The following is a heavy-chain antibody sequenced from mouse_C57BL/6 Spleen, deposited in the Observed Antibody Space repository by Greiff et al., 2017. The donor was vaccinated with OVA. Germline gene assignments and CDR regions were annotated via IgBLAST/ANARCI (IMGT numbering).Heavy chain of an antibody. V-gene: IGHV5-17*01. CDR2: ISSGSSTI. D-gene: IGHD1-1*01. CDR1: GFTFSDYG. Sequence: EVMLVESGGGLVKPGGSLKLSCAASGFTFSDYGMHWVRQAPEKGLEWVAYISSGSSTIYYADTVKGRFTISRDNAKNTLFLQMTSLRSEDTAMYYCARDAGSSPYWYCDVWGTGTTVTVSS. J-gene: IGHJ1*03. CDR3: ARDAGSSPYWYCDV.